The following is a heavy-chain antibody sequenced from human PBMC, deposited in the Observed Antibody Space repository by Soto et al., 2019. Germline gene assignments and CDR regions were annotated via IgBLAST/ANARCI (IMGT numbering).Heavy chain of an antibody. V-gene: IGHV3-53*01. Sequence: GRPMRDARRAAKCAVIGNCSSCISQAPGKGLEWVSVIYSGGSTYYADSVKGRFTISRDNSKNTLYLQMNSLRAEDTAVYYCARSMYYDFWSGYYNREYYYYGMDVWGQGTTLTVSS. CDR2: IYSGGST. D-gene: IGHD3-3*01. J-gene: IGHJ6*02. CDR1: KCAVIGNC. CDR3: ARSMYYDFWSGYYNREYYYYGMDV.